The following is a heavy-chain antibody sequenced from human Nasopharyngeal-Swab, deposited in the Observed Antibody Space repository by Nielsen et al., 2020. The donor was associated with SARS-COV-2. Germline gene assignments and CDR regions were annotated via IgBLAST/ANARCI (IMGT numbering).Heavy chain of an antibody. CDR1: GFTFSSYW. V-gene: IGHV3-74*01. Sequence: GGSLRLSCAASGFTFSSYWMHWVRQAPGKGLVWVSRINSDGSSTSYADSVKGRFTISRDNAKNTLYLQTNSLRAEDTAVYYCARVRGDYDSSGYYYHDGAFDIWGQGTMVTVSS. CDR3: ARVRGDYDSSGYYYHDGAFDI. CDR2: INSDGSST. D-gene: IGHD3-22*01. J-gene: IGHJ3*02.